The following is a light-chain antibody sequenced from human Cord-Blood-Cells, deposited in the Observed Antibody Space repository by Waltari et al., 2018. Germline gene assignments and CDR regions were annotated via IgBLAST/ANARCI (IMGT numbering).Light chain of an antibody. Sequence: QSALTQPRPVSGSPGQSVTLSCTGTSSDVGGYNYVSWYQQHPGKAPKLMIYDVSKRPSAVPDRFSGSKSGNTASLTISGLQAEDEADYYCCSYAGSYTVFGGGTKLTVL. V-gene: IGLV2-11*01. CDR1: SSDVGGYNY. CDR3: CSYAGSYTV. J-gene: IGLJ2*01. CDR2: DVS.